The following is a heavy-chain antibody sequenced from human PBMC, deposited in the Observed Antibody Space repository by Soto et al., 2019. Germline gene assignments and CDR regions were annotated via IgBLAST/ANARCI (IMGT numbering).Heavy chain of an antibody. CDR1: GGSISSSSYY. Sequence: QLQLQESGPGLVKPSETLSLTCTVSGGSISSSSYYWGWIRQPPGKGLEWIGSIYYSGSTYYNPSLKSRVTISVDTSKNQFSLKLSSVTAADTAVYYCPRHAIYCGGDCYYYYYYGMDVWGQGTTVTVSS. V-gene: IGHV4-39*01. CDR2: IYYSGST. J-gene: IGHJ6*02. D-gene: IGHD2-21*02. CDR3: PRHAIYCGGDCYYYYYYGMDV.